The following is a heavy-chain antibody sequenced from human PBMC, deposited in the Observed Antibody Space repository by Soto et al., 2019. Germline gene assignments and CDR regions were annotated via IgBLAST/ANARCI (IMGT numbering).Heavy chain of an antibody. J-gene: IGHJ4*02. D-gene: IGHD6-19*01. CDR1: GFTVSTSC. Sequence: GGSMRVSCAVAGFTVSTSCRSWVRQAPGKGLEWVSIIYSDGSTYYADSVRGRFTISRDNSRNTVYLQMNSLRADDTAVYYCPRAHSGFVYDYWGQGTLVTVSS. CDR2: IYSDGST. V-gene: IGHV3-53*01. CDR3: PRAHSGFVYDY.